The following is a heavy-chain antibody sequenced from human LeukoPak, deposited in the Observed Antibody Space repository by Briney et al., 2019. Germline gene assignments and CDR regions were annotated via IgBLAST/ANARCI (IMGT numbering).Heavy chain of an antibody. CDR1: GFTFSNYG. J-gene: IGHJ3*02. Sequence: GGSLRLSCAASGFTFSNYGMHWVRQAPGKGLEWVAVIWYDGSNKDYADSVQGRFTISRDNAKSSLYLQMNSLRDEDTAVYYCARDRLGAGSFDIWGQGTMVTVSS. CDR2: IWYDGSNK. CDR3: ARDRLGAGSFDI. D-gene: IGHD7-27*01. V-gene: IGHV3-33*01.